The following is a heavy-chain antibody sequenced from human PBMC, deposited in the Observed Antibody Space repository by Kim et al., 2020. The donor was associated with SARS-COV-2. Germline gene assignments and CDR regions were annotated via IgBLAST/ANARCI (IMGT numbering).Heavy chain of an antibody. V-gene: IGHV3-11*06. D-gene: IGHD1-26*01. CDR3: ARLSGSHWEGSFDY. Sequence: ADSVRGRITNARDNAKNSLYLQMNSRRAEDTAVYYCARLSGSHWEGSFDYWGQGTLVTVSS. J-gene: IGHJ4*02.